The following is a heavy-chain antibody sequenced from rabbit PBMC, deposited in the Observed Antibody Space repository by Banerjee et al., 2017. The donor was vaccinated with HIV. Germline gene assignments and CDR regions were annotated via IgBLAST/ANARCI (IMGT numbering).Heavy chain of an antibody. CDR3: ARPNGGDTFYFNL. D-gene: IGHD2-1*01. Sequence: QEQLVESGGGLVQPEGSLTLTCTASGFSFSSSYYMCWVRQAPGKGLEWIATIATGSSGSTYYTSWAKGRFTISKTSSTTVTLQMTSLTAADTATYFCARPNGGDTFYFNLWGPGTLVT. J-gene: IGHJ4*01. CDR1: GFSFSSSYY. V-gene: IGHV1S45*01. CDR2: IATGSSGST.